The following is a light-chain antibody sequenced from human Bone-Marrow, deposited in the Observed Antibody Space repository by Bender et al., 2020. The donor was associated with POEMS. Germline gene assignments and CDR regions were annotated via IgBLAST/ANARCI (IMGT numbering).Light chain of an antibody. CDR2: DVS. V-gene: IGLV2-14*01. Sequence: QSALTQPASVSGSPGQSITISCNDVGTYDFVSWYQHHPGKAPKLIIYDVSRRPSGVSSRFSASKSGNTASLTLSGLQAEDEADYYCSSYVARDTILFGGGTRLTVL. J-gene: IGLJ2*01. CDR1: VGTYDF. CDR3: SSYVARDTIL.